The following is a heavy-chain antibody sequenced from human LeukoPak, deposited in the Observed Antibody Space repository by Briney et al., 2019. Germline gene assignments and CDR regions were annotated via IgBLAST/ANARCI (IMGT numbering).Heavy chain of an antibody. D-gene: IGHD4-11*01. CDR2: IYYSGST. CDR1: GGSISSSSYY. V-gene: IGHV4-39*01. Sequence: PSETLSLTCTVSGGSISSSSYYWGWIRQPPGKGLEWIVSIYYSGSTYYNPSLKSRVTISVDTSKNQFSLKLSSVTAADTAVYYCARGIWEAVTSDAFDIWGQGTMVTVSS. CDR3: ARGIWEAVTSDAFDI. J-gene: IGHJ3*02.